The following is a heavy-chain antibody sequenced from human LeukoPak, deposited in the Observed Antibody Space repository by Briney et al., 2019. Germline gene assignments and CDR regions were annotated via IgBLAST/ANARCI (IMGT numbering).Heavy chain of an antibody. CDR2: IYYSGST. Sequence: SETLSLTCTVSGGSISSSSYYWGWIRQPPGKGLEWIGSIYYSGSTYYNPSLKSRVTISVDTSKNQFSLKLSSVIAADTAVYYCARRFLEWSPDDYWGQGTLVTVSS. J-gene: IGHJ4*02. V-gene: IGHV4-39*01. CDR3: ARRFLEWSPDDY. CDR1: GGSISSSSYY. D-gene: IGHD3-3*01.